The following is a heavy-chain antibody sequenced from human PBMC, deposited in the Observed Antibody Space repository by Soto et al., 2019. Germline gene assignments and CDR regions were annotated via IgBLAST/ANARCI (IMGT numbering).Heavy chain of an antibody. CDR3: ARGREGGGAS. J-gene: IGHJ5*02. V-gene: IGHV4-34*01. CDR1: GGSFSGNY. CDR2: INPSGST. Sequence: QVQLQQWGAGLLKPSETLSHTCGVYGGSFSGNYWSWIRQPPGEGLEWIGEINPSGSTNYSPSLKSRATISADTSKNQFSLKLSSVIAADTAVYYCARGREGGGASWGQGTLVTVSS. D-gene: IGHD1-26*01.